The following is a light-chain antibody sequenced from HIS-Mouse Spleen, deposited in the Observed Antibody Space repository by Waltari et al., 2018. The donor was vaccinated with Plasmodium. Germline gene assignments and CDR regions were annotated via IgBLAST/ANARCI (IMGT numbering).Light chain of an antibody. CDR2: EDS. Sequence: SYELTPPPSVSVSPGQTARIHCSGNALPKKYAYRYQQKSGQAPLLVIYEDSKRPSGIPERFSGSSSGTMATLTISGAQVEDEADYYCYSTDSSGNHRVFGGGTKLTVL. CDR3: YSTDSSGNHRV. CDR1: ALPKKY. J-gene: IGLJ3*02. V-gene: IGLV3-10*01.